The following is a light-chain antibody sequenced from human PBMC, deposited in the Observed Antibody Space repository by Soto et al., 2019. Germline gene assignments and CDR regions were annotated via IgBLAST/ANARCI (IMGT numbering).Light chain of an antibody. CDR2: EAA. J-gene: IGKJ2*01. Sequence: DIQMTQYPSTLSASVGDRVTITSRAIPSISSWLAWYQQKPGKAPKHLIYEAAGLEIGVTSRFSGSGSGTEFPLTISSLQRDDFATYYCQQYNSYYTFGQGPQLEIK. CDR3: QQYNSYYT. CDR1: PSISSW. V-gene: IGKV1-5*03.